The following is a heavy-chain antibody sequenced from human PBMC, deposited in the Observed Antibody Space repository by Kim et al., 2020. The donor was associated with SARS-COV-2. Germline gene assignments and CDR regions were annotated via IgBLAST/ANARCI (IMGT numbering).Heavy chain of an antibody. CDR2: IYYSGST. Sequence: SETLSLTCTVSGGSISSYYWSWIRQPPGKGLEWIGYIYYSGSTNYNPSLKSRVTISVDTSKNQFSLKLSSVTAADTAVYYCARHDHYYDSSGYYSTGYFQHWGQGTLVTVSS. V-gene: IGHV4-59*08. D-gene: IGHD3-22*01. CDR1: GGSISSYY. J-gene: IGHJ1*01. CDR3: ARHDHYYDSSGYYSTGYFQH.